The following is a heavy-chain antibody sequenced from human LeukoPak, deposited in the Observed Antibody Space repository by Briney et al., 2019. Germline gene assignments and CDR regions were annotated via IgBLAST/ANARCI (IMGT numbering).Heavy chain of an antibody. CDR2: INPNSGGT. V-gene: IGHV1-2*02. D-gene: IGHD5-18*01. CDR1: GYTFTSYG. Sequence: ASVKVSCKASGYTFTSYGISWVRQAPGQGLEWMGWINPNSGGTNYAQKFQGRVTMTRDTSISTAYMELSRLRSDDTAVYYCARDNPIQLWLVYYYYGMDVWGQGTTVTVSS. J-gene: IGHJ6*02. CDR3: ARDNPIQLWLVYYYYGMDV.